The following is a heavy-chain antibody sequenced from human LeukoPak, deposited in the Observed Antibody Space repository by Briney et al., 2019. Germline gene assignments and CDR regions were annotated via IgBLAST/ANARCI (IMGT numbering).Heavy chain of an antibody. Sequence: GGSLRLSCAASGFSFNSYAMSWVRQAPGKGLEWISSISGSGDRTDYADSVKGRFTISRDNAKNSLYLQMNSLRAEDTAVYYCARAHSSSWNWGQGTLVTVSS. D-gene: IGHD6-13*01. V-gene: IGHV3-23*01. CDR2: ISGSGDRT. CDR3: ARAHSSSWN. J-gene: IGHJ4*02. CDR1: GFSFNSYA.